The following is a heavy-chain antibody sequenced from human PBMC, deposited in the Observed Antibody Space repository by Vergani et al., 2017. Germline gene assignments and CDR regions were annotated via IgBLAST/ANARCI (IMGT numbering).Heavy chain of an antibody. Sequence: QVQLVQSGAEVTKPGASVKVSCKASGYTFTSYYMHWVRQATGQGLEWMGIINPSGGSTSYAQKFQGRVTMTRDTSTSTVYMELSSLRSEDTAVYYCARVATYYYDSSGHHFDYWGQGTLVTVSS. CDR1: GYTFTSYY. J-gene: IGHJ4*02. V-gene: IGHV1-46*01. D-gene: IGHD3-22*01. CDR2: INPSGGST. CDR3: ARVATYYYDSSGHHFDY.